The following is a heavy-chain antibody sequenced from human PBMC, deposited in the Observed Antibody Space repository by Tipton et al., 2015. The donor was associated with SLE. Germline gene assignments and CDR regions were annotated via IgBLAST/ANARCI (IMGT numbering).Heavy chain of an antibody. V-gene: IGHV4-34*01. Sequence: TLSLTCAVYGGSFSNYYWSWIRQPPGKGLEWIGEIHHSGSTNYNPSLKSRLTILLDTSKTQFFLRLTSMTAADTAVYYCARGILEWPEYWGQGTLLTVSS. CDR3: ARGILEWPEY. CDR1: GGSFSNYY. D-gene: IGHD3-3*01. CDR2: IHHSGST. J-gene: IGHJ4*02.